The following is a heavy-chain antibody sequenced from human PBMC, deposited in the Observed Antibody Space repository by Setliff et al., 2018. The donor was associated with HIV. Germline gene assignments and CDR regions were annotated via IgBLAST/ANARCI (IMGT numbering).Heavy chain of an antibody. Sequence: SETLSLTCTVSGGSISNDNHYWGWIRRHPGKGLEWIGYISYSGNTYYNPSLKSRLKISVDTSKSQFSLELRSGTAADTALYYCARDGGGSGLGSDFWGQGSLVTVSS. CDR1: GGSISNDNHY. CDR2: ISYSGNT. V-gene: IGHV4-31*03. CDR3: ARDGGGSGLGSDF. J-gene: IGHJ4*02. D-gene: IGHD2-15*01.